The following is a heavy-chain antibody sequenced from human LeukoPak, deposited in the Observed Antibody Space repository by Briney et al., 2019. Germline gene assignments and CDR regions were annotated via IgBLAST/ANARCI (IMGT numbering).Heavy chain of an antibody. D-gene: IGHD3-22*01. CDR2: FDPEDGET. V-gene: IGHV1-24*01. CDR1: GYTLTELS. CDR3: ATGPPYYYEGDY. Sequence: ASVKVSCKVSGYTLTELSMHWVRQAPGKGLEWMGGFDPEDGETIYAQKFQGRVTMTEDTSTDTAYMELSSLRSEDTAVYYCATGPPYYYEGDYWGQGTLVTASS. J-gene: IGHJ4*02.